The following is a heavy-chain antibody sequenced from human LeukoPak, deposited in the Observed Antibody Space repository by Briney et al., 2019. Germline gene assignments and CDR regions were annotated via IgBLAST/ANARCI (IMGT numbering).Heavy chain of an antibody. J-gene: IGHJ4*02. CDR3: ATYTPYFEN. V-gene: IGHV3-48*03. CDR1: GFTFSSCE. CDR2: ISSSGSTI. D-gene: IGHD4-11*01. Sequence: GGSLRLSCAASGFTFSSCEMNWVRQAPGKGLEWVSYISSSGSTIYYADSVKGRFTISRDNAKNSLYLQMNSLRAEDTSIYYCATYTPYFENWGQGTLVTVSS.